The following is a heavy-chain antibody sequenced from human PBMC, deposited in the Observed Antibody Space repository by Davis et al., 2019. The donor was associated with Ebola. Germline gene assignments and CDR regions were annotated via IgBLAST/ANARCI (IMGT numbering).Heavy chain of an antibody. D-gene: IGHD5-24*01. CDR3: ARGPEMATIRPFDY. V-gene: IGHV3-30-3*01. CDR1: GFTFSSYA. Sequence: GGSLRLSCAASGFTFSSYAMHWVRQAPGKGLEWVAVISYDGSNKYYADSVKGRFTISRDNSKNTLYLQMNSLSAEDTAVYYCARGPEMATIRPFDYWGQGTLVTVSS. J-gene: IGHJ4*02. CDR2: ISYDGSNK.